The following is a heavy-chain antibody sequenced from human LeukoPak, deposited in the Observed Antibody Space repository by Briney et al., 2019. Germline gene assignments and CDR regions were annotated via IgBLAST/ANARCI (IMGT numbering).Heavy chain of an antibody. J-gene: IGHJ6*02. CDR3: AKDRHRGGYDPDGMDV. CDR2: ISYEGGNK. D-gene: IGHD5-24*01. Sequence: GGSLRLSCVASGFIFSTYGMNWVRQAPGKGLEWVAVISYEGGNKDYSDSVKGRFTISRDNSKSTLYLQLNSLRADDTAVHYCAKDRHRGGYDPDGMDVWGQGTTVTVSS. V-gene: IGHV3-30*18. CDR1: GFIFSTYG.